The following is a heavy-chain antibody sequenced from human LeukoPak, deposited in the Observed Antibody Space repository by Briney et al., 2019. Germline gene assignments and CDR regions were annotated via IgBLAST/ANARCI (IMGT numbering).Heavy chain of an antibody. CDR1: GFTFSSYA. V-gene: IGHV3-30*04. J-gene: IGHJ4*02. Sequence: GGSLRLSCAASGFTFSSYAMHWVRQAPGKGLEWVAVISYDGSNKYYADSVKGRFTISRDNSKNTLYLQMNSLRAEYTAVYYCARERGLWFGELLLKGPFDYWGQGTLVTVSS. CDR2: ISYDGSNK. D-gene: IGHD3-10*01. CDR3: ARERGLWFGELLLKGPFDY.